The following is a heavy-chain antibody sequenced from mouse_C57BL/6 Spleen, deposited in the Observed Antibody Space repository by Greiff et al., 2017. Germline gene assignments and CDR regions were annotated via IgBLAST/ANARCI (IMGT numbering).Heavy chain of an antibody. Sequence: EVMLVESGGGLVKPGGSLKLSCAASGFTFSDYGMHWVRQAPEKGLEWVAYISSGSSTIYYADTVKGRFTISRDNAKNTLFLQMTSLRSEDTAMYYCARTGPHWYFDVWGTGTTVTVSS. CDR3: ARTGPHWYFDV. J-gene: IGHJ1*03. CDR1: GFTFSDYG. D-gene: IGHD4-1*01. V-gene: IGHV5-17*01. CDR2: ISSGSSTI.